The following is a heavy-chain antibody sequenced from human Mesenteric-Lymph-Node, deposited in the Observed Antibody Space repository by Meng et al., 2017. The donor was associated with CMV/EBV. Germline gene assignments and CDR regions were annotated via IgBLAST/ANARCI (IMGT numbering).Heavy chain of an antibody. D-gene: IGHD3-3*01. J-gene: IGHJ6*02. CDR2: INPDGSTT. CDR3: ARGRARFLEWSSDYYYYAMDV. CDR1: GFTFSSFW. Sequence: GGSLRLSCAASGFTFSSFWMHWVRQIPGKGPVWVSRINPDGSTTTYVDSVKGRFTISRDNAKNSLYLQMNSLRPEDTAVYYCARGRARFLEWSSDYYYYAMDVWGQGTTVTVSS. V-gene: IGHV3-74*03.